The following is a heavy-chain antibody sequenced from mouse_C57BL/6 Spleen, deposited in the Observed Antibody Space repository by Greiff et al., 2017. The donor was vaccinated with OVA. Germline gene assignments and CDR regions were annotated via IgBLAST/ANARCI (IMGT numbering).Heavy chain of an antibody. CDR3: ARHEDGYEFDG. CDR1: GFTFSSYG. Sequence: EVQRVESGGDLVKPGGSLKLSCAASGFTFSSYGMSWVRQTPDKRLEWVATISSGGSYTYYPDSVKGRFTISRDNAKNTLYLQMSSLKSEDTAMYYCARHEDGYEFDGWGQGTTLTVSS. V-gene: IGHV5-6*01. J-gene: IGHJ2*01. D-gene: IGHD2-2*01. CDR2: ISSGGSYT.